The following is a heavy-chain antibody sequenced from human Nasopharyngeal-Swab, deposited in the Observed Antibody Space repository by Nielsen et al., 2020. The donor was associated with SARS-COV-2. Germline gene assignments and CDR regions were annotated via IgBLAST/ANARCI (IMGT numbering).Heavy chain of an antibody. Sequence: GESLKISCAASGFTVSGSYMSWVRQAPGKGLEWVSTVHSDGNTYYADSVRGRFSSSRDNSKNTLSLQMSSLRAEDTAVYYCASRGAATDPSTRDLPYSRRTFDLWGRGTLVTVSS. CDR1: GFTVSGSY. D-gene: IGHD6-13*01. CDR3: ASRGAATDPSTRDLPYSRRTFDL. CDR2: VHSDGNT. V-gene: IGHV3-53*01. J-gene: IGHJ2*01.